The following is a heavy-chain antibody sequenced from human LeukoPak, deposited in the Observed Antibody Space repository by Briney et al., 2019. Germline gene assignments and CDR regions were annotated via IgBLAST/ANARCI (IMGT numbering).Heavy chain of an antibody. CDR2: IHTSGST. Sequence: SETLSLTCSVSGGSISTYYWSWIRQPAGKGLEWIGRIHTSGSTNYNSSLKSRVTMSVDTSKNQFSLKLSSVTAADTAVYYCVRDVGQLAGLTWGQGTLVTVSS. V-gene: IGHV4-4*07. CDR3: VRDVGQLAGLT. J-gene: IGHJ5*02. CDR1: GGSISTYY. D-gene: IGHD6-6*01.